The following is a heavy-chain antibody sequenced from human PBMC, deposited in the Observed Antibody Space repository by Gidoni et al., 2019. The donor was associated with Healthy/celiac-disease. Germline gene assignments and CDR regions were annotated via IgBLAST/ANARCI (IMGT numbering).Heavy chain of an antibody. V-gene: IGHV3-66*01. J-gene: IGHJ4*02. D-gene: IGHD1-26*01. CDR2: IYSGGST. Sequence: EVQLVESGGGLVQPGGSLSLSCSASGFTVSSNYMSWLRQAPGKGLEWVSVIYSGGSTYYADSVKGRFTISRDNSKNTLYLQMNSLRAEDTAVYYCARTPPSEWELRGAYYFDYWGQGTLVTVSS. CDR3: ARTPPSEWELRGAYYFDY. CDR1: GFTVSSNY.